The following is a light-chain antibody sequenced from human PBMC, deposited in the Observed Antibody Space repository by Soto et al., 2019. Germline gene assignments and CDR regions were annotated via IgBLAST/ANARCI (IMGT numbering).Light chain of an antibody. CDR2: GAS. Sequence: EMVLTQSPGILSLSPGERATLACRASQSISSDHLAWYQQKPGQAPRLLIYGASSRATGIPDRFSGSGSGTDFTLTISRLEPEDFAVYYCQQYGSSRTFGQGTRLEIK. CDR3: QQYGSSRT. J-gene: IGKJ5*01. CDR1: QSISSDH. V-gene: IGKV3-20*01.